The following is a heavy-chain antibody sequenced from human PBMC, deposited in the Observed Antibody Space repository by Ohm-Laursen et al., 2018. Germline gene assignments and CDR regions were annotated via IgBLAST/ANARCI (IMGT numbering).Heavy chain of an antibody. CDR3: ARVKQWLIYAFDI. CDR1: GGSFSGYY. CDR2: INHSGST. J-gene: IGHJ3*02. D-gene: IGHD6-19*01. V-gene: IGHV4-34*01. Sequence: SETLSLTCAVYGGSFSGYYWSWIRQPPGKGLEWIGEINHSGSTNYNPSLKSRVTISVDTSKNQFSLKLSSVTAADTAAYYCARVKQWLIYAFDIWGQGTMVAVSS.